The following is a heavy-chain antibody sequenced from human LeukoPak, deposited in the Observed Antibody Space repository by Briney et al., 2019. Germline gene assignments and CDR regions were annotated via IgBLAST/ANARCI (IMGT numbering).Heavy chain of an antibody. CDR1: GFTFSNFW. Sequence: PGGSLRLSCTASGFTFSNFWMHWVRQAPGKGLVWVSRINSGGSDTSYADSVKGRFTISRDNSKNTLYLQMNSLRAEDTAVYYCAKAHPGYSSSWYDYWGQGTLVTVSS. J-gene: IGHJ4*02. CDR3: AKAHPGYSSSWYDY. CDR2: INSGGSDT. V-gene: IGHV3-74*01. D-gene: IGHD6-13*01.